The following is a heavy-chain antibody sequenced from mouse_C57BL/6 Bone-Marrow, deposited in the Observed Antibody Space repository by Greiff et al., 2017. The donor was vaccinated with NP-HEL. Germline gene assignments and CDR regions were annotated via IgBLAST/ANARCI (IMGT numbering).Heavy chain of an antibody. CDR1: GFTFSDYY. CDR3: ARDDGYYPFAY. CDR2: INYDGSST. Sequence: EVHLVESEGGLVQPGSSMKLSCTASGFTFSDYYMAWVRQVPEKGLEWVANINYDGSSTYYLDSLKSRFIFSRDNSKNILYLKMRSLKSEDTATYRCARDDGYYPFAYWGQGTLVTVSA. D-gene: IGHD2-3*01. V-gene: IGHV5-16*01. J-gene: IGHJ3*01.